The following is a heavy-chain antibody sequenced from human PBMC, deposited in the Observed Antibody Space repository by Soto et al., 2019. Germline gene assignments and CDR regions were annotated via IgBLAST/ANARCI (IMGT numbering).Heavy chain of an antibody. V-gene: IGHV3-23*01. J-gene: IGHJ3*02. CDR1: GFTFRSYA. CDR2: IYGSGGST. CDR3: ARDLEAPDAFDI. Sequence: GALRLSCAASGFTFRSYAMNWVRQAPGKGLEWVSGIYGSGGSTYYADSVKGRFTISRDNAKNSLYLQMNSLRAEDTAVYYCARDLEAPDAFDIWGQGTMVTVSS.